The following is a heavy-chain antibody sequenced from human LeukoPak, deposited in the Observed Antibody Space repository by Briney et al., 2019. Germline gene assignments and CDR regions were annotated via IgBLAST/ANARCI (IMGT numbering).Heavy chain of an antibody. CDR3: ASRRSGYYPDY. D-gene: IGHD3-3*01. CDR2: IIPIFGTA. V-gene: IGHV1-69*01. Sequence: SVKVSCKASGGTLSSYAISWVRQAPGQGLEWMGGIIPIFGTANYAQRCQGRVTITADESTSTAYMELSSLRSEDTAVYYCASRRSGYYPDYWGQGTLVTVSS. CDR1: GGTLSSYA. J-gene: IGHJ4*02.